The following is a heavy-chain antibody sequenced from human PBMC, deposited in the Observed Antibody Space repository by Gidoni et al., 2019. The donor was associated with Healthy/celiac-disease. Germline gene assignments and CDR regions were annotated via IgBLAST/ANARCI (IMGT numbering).Heavy chain of an antibody. Sequence: QVQLQQWGAGLLKPSETLSLTCAVYGGSFSGYYWSWIRQPPGKGLEWVGEINHSGSTNYNPSLKSRVTISVDTSKNQFCLKLSSVTAADTAVYYCARGHSSGWFRGAFDIWGQGTMVTVSS. V-gene: IGHV4-34*01. CDR1: GGSFSGYY. CDR3: ARGHSSGWFRGAFDI. J-gene: IGHJ3*02. CDR2: INHSGST. D-gene: IGHD6-19*01.